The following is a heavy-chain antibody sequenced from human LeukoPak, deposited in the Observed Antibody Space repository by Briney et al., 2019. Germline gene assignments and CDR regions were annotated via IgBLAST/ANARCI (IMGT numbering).Heavy chain of an antibody. CDR1: GGSISSSSYY. J-gene: IGHJ5*02. Sequence: SETLSLTCTVSGGSISSSSYYWGWIRQPPGKGLEWIGSIYYSGSTYYNPSLKSRVTISVDTSKNQFSLKLSSVTAADTAVYYCARLATYYDILTGYYNPHNWFDPWGQGTLVTVSS. CDR3: ARLATYYDILTGYYNPHNWFDP. V-gene: IGHV4-39*01. CDR2: IYYSGST. D-gene: IGHD3-9*01.